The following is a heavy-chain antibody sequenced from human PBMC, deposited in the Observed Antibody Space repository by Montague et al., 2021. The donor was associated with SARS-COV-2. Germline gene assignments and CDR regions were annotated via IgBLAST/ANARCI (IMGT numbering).Heavy chain of an antibody. CDR1: GGSFSGYY. Sequence: SETLSLTCAVYGGSFSGYYWSWIRQPPGKGLEWIGEINHSGSTNYNPSLKSRVTISVDTSRNQFSLKLSSVTAADTAVYYCARGRTGTTFYYYYCYGMDVWGQGTTVTVSS. V-gene: IGHV4-34*01. CDR3: ARGRTGTTFYYYYCYGMDV. D-gene: IGHD1-7*01. CDR2: INHSGST. J-gene: IGHJ6*02.